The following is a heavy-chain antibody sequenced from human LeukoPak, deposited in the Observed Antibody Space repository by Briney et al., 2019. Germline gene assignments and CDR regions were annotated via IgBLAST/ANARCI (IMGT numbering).Heavy chain of an antibody. CDR2: INHSGST. D-gene: IGHD2-15*01. CDR1: GGSFSGYY. V-gene: IGHV4-34*01. CDR3: ARELRGTGSGGRAAGWYFDY. J-gene: IGHJ4*02. Sequence: SETLSLTCAVYGGSFSGYYWSWIRQPPGKGQEWIGEINHSGSTNYNPSLKSRVTISVDTSKNQFSLKLSSVTAADTAVYYCARELRGTGSGGRAAGWYFDYWGQGTLVTVSS.